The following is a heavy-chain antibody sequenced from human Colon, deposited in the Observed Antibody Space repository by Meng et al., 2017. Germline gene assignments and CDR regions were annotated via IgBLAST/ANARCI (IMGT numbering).Heavy chain of an antibody. D-gene: IGHD3-9*01. CDR3: TSPIY. J-gene: IGHJ4*02. CDR1: GYSFSDCY. V-gene: IGHV1-2*02. Sequence: QVQLVQSGAEVKRPGASVKVSCKASGYSFSDCYIHWVRQAPGQGLEWMGWIVPNSGDTNYAQKFQGRVTMTRDTSASTAYMELSSLTSEDTAVYYCTSPIYWGQGTLVTVFS. CDR2: IVPNSGDT.